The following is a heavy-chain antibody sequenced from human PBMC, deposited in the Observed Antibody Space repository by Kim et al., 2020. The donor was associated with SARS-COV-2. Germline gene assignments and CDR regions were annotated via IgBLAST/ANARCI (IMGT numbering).Heavy chain of an antibody. V-gene: IGHV4-31*02. Sequence: NPALKCRVTISVDASKNQFSLKLSSATAADTAVYYCARVRFLEWLFPDYWGQGTLVTVSS. J-gene: IGHJ4*02. CDR3: ARVRFLEWLFPDY. D-gene: IGHD3-3*01.